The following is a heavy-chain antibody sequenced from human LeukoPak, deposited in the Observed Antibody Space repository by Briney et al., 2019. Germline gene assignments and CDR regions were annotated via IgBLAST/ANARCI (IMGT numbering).Heavy chain of an antibody. D-gene: IGHD3-10*01. CDR3: ASNYYGSGSLDY. V-gene: IGHV4-59*08. Sequence: SETLSLTCTVSGGSISSYYWSWIRQPPGKGLEWIGYIYYSGSTNYNPSLKSRVTISVDTSKNQFSLKLSSVTAADTAVYYCASNYYGSGSLDYWGQGDLVTVSS. CDR1: GGSISSYY. CDR2: IYYSGST. J-gene: IGHJ4*02.